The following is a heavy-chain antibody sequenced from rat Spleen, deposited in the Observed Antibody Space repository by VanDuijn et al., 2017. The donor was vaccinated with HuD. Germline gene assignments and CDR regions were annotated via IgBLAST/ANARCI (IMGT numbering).Heavy chain of an antibody. CDR3: ARSRGYSSPDY. CDR2: ISSGGNT. CDR1: GLSLTSHH. J-gene: IGHJ2*01. Sequence: QVQLKESGPGLVQPSQTLSLTCTVSGLSLTSHHVSWVRRPPGKGREWIAAISSGGNTYYNSALKSRLSISRDTSKSQFFLKMNSLQTEDTAMYFCARSRGYSSPDYWGQGVMVTVSS. V-gene: IGHV2-6*01. D-gene: IGHD1-2*01.